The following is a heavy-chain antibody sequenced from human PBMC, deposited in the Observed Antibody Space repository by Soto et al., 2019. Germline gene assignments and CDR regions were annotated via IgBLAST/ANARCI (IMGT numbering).Heavy chain of an antibody. D-gene: IGHD4-17*01. CDR3: ARHSHEDHGDPNWFDP. CDR1: GGSISTNIYY. Sequence: QVQLQESGPGLVWPSETLSLTCTVSGGSISTNIYYWGWIRQPPGKGLEWIGSIYYTGNTFYNPSLKSRVTLSVDTSGNQFYLRLSSVTAADTAVYYCARHSHEDHGDPNWFDPWGQGTLVTVSS. CDR2: IYYTGNT. J-gene: IGHJ5*02. V-gene: IGHV4-39*01.